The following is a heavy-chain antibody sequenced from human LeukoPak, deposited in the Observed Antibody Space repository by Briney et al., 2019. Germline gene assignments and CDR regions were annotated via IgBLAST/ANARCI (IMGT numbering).Heavy chain of an antibody. CDR3: VRVHVNSGYYFGDAFDI. CDR1: GGSISSGSYY. D-gene: IGHD3-22*01. V-gene: IGHV4-61*02. J-gene: IGHJ3*02. Sequence: SETLSLTCTVSGGSISSGSYYWSWIRQPAGKGLEWIGRSYTSGSTNYNPSLKSRVTISVDTSKNQFSLKLSSVTAADTAVYYCVRVHVNSGYYFGDAFDIWGQGTMVTVSS. CDR2: SYTSGST.